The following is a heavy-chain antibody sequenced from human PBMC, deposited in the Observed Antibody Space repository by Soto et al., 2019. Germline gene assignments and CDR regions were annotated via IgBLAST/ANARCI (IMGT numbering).Heavy chain of an antibody. CDR3: ATGVEMATRRGGAFDI. CDR2: FDPEDGET. J-gene: IGHJ3*02. CDR1: GYTLTELS. Sequence: QVQLVQSGAEEKKPGASVKVSCKVSGYTLTELSMHWVRQAPGKGLEWMGGFDPEDGETIYAQKFQGRVTMTEDTSTDTAYMELSSLRSEDTAVYYCATGVEMATRRGGAFDIWGQGTMVTVSS. V-gene: IGHV1-24*01. D-gene: IGHD5-12*01.